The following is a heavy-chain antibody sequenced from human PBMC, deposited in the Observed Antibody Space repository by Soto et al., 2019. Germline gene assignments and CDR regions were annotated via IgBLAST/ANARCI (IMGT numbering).Heavy chain of an antibody. Sequence: SETLSLTCTVSGGSVTSGNYYWSWIRQPPGKGLEWIGHIYYSGSTNYNPSLKSRVTISVDASKNQFSLKLSSETAADTAIYYCARGPVVTPFVDYWGQGTLVTVSS. CDR1: GGSVTSGNYY. D-gene: IGHD2-21*02. CDR2: IYYSGST. V-gene: IGHV4-61*01. J-gene: IGHJ4*02. CDR3: ARGPVVTPFVDY.